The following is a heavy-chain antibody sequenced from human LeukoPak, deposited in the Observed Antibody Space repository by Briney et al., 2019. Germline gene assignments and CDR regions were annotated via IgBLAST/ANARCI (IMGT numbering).Heavy chain of an antibody. CDR3: ARDPTGYSSSFGARSYYYYYYMDV. V-gene: IGHV1-2*02. Sequence: GASVKVSCKASGYTFTGYYMHWVRQAPGQGLEWMGWISPNSGGTNYAQKFQGRVTMTRDTSISTAYMELSRLRSDDTAVYYCARDPTGYSSSFGARSYYYYYYMDVWGKGTTVTVSS. CDR1: GYTFTGYY. CDR2: ISPNSGGT. J-gene: IGHJ6*03. D-gene: IGHD6-6*01.